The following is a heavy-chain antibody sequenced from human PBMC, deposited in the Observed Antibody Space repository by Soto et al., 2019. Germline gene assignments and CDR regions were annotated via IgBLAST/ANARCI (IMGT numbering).Heavy chain of an antibody. J-gene: IGHJ5*02. V-gene: IGHV4-39*01. Sequence: SETLSLTCTVSGGSISSSSYYWGWIRQPPGKGLGWIGSIYYSGSTYYNPSLKSRVTISVDTSKNQFSLKLSSVTAADTAVYYCARHWAIYCSGGSCKGGSWFDPWGQGTRVT. CDR1: GGSISSSSYY. CDR3: ARHWAIYCSGGSCKGGSWFDP. D-gene: IGHD2-15*01. CDR2: IYYSGST.